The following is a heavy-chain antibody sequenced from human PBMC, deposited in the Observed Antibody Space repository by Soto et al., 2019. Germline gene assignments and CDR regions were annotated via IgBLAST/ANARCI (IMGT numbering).Heavy chain of an antibody. Sequence: QVQLQQWGAGLLKPSETLSLTCAVYGGSFSGYQWSWIRQTPGKGLEWIGEINDSGNINYKPSLNSRVTILLDTPKKQISLKLSSVTAADTAVYFCARGLILWFGELSRRGGYYYYMDVWGKGTTVTVSS. J-gene: IGHJ6*03. CDR2: INDSGNI. CDR1: GGSFSGYQ. D-gene: IGHD3-10*01. V-gene: IGHV4-34*01. CDR3: ARGLILWFGELSRRGGYYYYMDV.